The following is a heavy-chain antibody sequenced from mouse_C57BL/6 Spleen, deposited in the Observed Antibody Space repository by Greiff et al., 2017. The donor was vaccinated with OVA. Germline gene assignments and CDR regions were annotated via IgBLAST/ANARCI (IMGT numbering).Heavy chain of an antibody. CDR3: TRKRGDAWFAY. Sequence: VQLQQSGAELVRPGASVTLSCKASGYTFTDYEMHWVKQTPVHGLEWIGAIDPETGGTAYNQKFKGKAILTADKSSSTAYMELRSLTSEDSAVYYCTRKRGDAWFAYWGQGTLVTVSA. V-gene: IGHV1-15*01. J-gene: IGHJ3*01. CDR1: GYTFTDYE. CDR2: IDPETGGT.